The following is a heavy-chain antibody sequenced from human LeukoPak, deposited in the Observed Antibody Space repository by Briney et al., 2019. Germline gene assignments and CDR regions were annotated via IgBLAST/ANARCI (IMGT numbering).Heavy chain of an antibody. J-gene: IGHJ4*02. CDR2: INPNSGGT. Sequence: GASVKVSCKASGYTFTGYYMHWVRQAPAQGLEWMGWINPNSGGTNYAQKFQGRVTMTRDTSISTAYMELSRLRPDDTAVYYCARDRDSSGWYGGDYWGQGTLVTVFS. V-gene: IGHV1-2*02. D-gene: IGHD6-19*01. CDR1: GYTFTGYY. CDR3: ARDRDSSGWYGGDY.